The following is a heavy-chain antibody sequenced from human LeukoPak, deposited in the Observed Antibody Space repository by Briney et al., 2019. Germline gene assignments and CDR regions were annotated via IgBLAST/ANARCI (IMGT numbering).Heavy chain of an antibody. Sequence: GRSLRLSCAASGFTFSSYGMHWVRQAPGKGLEWVAVIWYDGSNKYYADSVKGRFTISRDNSKSTLYLQMNSLRAEDTAVYYCARESGYSSGWYPVWGQGTLVTVSS. CDR1: GFTFSSYG. CDR2: IWYDGSNK. J-gene: IGHJ4*02. V-gene: IGHV3-33*01. CDR3: ARESGYSSGWYPV. D-gene: IGHD6-19*01.